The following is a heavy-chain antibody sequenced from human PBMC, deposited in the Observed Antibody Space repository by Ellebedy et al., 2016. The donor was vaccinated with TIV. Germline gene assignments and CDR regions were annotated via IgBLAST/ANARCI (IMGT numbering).Heavy chain of an antibody. D-gene: IGHD3-22*01. CDR3: ARETFKDGDLIVWGVFDI. CDR2: IHIDDTT. CDR1: GFTISSSY. Sequence: GESLKISCAASGFTISSSYMSWVRQAPGKGLEWVSVIHIDDTTYYADSVKGRFTISRDNSKNTLFLQLNSLRAEDSAVYYCARETFKDGDLIVWGVFDIWGQGTTVTVSS. V-gene: IGHV3-66*01. J-gene: IGHJ3*02.